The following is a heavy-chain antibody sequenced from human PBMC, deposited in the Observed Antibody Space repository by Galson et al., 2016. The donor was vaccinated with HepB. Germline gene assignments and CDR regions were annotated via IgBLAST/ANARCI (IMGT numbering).Heavy chain of an antibody. CDR2: ISHGGST. Sequence: SETLSLTCAVSGASISSSNWWSWVRQPPGKGLEWIGDISHGGSTNYNPSLKGRVSISVDKSENHFSLELSSVTAADTAVYYCTRDHSGRYSGSWGQGTLVTVSS. J-gene: IGHJ5*01. V-gene: IGHV4-4*02. CDR1: GASISSSNW. CDR3: TRDHSGRYSGS. D-gene: IGHD1-26*01.